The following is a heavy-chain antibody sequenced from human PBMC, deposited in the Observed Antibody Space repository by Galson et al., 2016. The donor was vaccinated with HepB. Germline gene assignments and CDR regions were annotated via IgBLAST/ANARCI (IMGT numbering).Heavy chain of an antibody. CDR1: GGSISSSSYY. Sequence: TLSLTCTVSGGSISSSSYYWGWIRQPPGKGLEWIGSIYYSGSTYYNPSLQSRVTISVDTSKNQFSLKMSSVTAADTAVYYCARRFRYTYGPPYGMDVWGRGTTVTVSS. CDR3: ARRFRYTYGPPYGMDV. V-gene: IGHV4-39*01. J-gene: IGHJ6*02. D-gene: IGHD5-18*01. CDR2: IYYSGST.